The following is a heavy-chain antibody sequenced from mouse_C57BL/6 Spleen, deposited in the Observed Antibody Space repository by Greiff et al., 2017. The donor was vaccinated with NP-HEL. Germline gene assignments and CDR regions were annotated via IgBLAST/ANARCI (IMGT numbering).Heavy chain of an antibody. CDR3: ARWGYYTTVVAYYAMDY. D-gene: IGHD1-1*01. Sequence: QVQLQQPGAELVRPGTSVKLSCKASGYTFTSYWMHWVKQRPGQGLEWIGVIDPSDSYTNYNQKFKGKATLTVDTSSSTAYMQLSSLTSEDSAVYYCARWGYYTTVVAYYAMDYWGQGTSVTVSS. J-gene: IGHJ4*01. CDR1: GYTFTSYW. CDR2: IDPSDSYT. V-gene: IGHV1-59*01.